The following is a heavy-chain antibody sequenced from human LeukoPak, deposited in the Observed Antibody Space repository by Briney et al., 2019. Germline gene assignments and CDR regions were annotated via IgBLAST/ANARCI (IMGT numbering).Heavy chain of an antibody. CDR3: ARDSPTYYDFWSGYHWFDP. CDR2: ISSSSYI. Sequence: PGGSLRLSCAASGFTFSSYSMNWVRQAPGKGLEWVSSISSSSYIYYADSVKGRFTISRDNAKNSLYLQMNSLRAEDTAVYYCARDSPTYYDFWSGYHWFDPWGQGTLVTVSS. D-gene: IGHD3-3*01. CDR1: GFTFSSYS. J-gene: IGHJ5*02. V-gene: IGHV3-21*01.